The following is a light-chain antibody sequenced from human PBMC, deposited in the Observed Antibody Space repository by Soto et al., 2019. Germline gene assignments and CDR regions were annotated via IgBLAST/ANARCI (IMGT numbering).Light chain of an antibody. Sequence: DIQMPQSPSSLSASVGDRVTITCPASQGVSAYLLWYQQRQGTAPKLLLYAASNLLSGVPSRFSGSGAGTNFPRTFTSLQPEDFATYYCQQSYKTPHDVGQGTKLETK. CDR3: QQSYKTPHD. CDR1: QGVSAY. CDR2: AAS. V-gene: IGKV1-39*01. J-gene: IGKJ2*01.